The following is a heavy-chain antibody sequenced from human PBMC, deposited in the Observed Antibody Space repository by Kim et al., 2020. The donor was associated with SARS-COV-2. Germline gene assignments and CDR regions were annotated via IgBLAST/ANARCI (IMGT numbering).Heavy chain of an antibody. CDR1: GLSLSTSGMC. D-gene: IGHD3-3*01. CDR2: IDWDDDK. Sequence: SGPTLVNPTQTLTLTCTFSGLSLSTSGMCVSWIRQPPGKALEWLARIDWDDDKYYSTSLKTRLTISKDTSKNQVVLTMTNMDPVDTATYYCARNRFYRIFGVEGYYMDVWGKGTTVTVSS. J-gene: IGHJ6*03. CDR3: ARNRFYRIFGVEGYYMDV. V-gene: IGHV2-70*11.